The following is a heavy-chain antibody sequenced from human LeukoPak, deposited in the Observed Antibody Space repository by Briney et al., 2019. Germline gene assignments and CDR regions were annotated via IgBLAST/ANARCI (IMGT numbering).Heavy chain of an antibody. V-gene: IGHV1-18*01. CDR3: ARVPQYYDIFPPGFDP. Sequence: GASVKVSCKASGYTFTSYDINWVRQATGQGLEWMGWISAYNGNTNYAQKLQGRVTMTTDTSTSTAYMELRSLRSDDTAVYYCARVPQYYDIFPPGFDPWGQGTLVTVSS. CDR2: ISAYNGNT. CDR1: GYTFTSYD. D-gene: IGHD3-9*01. J-gene: IGHJ5*02.